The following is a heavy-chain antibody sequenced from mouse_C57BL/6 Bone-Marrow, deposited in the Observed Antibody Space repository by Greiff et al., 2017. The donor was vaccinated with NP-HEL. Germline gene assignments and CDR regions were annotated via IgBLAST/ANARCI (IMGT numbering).Heavy chain of an antibody. J-gene: IGHJ4*01. CDR2: ISNGGGST. CDR1: GFTFSDYY. CDR3: ARPGYYGSSSWYYAMDY. Sequence: EVMLVESGGGLVQPGGSLKLSCAASGFTFSDYYMYWVRQTPEKRLEWVAYISNGGGSTYYPDTVKGRFTISRDNAKNTLYLQMSRLKSEDTAMYYCARPGYYGSSSWYYAMDYWGQGTSVTVSS. D-gene: IGHD1-1*01. V-gene: IGHV5-12*01.